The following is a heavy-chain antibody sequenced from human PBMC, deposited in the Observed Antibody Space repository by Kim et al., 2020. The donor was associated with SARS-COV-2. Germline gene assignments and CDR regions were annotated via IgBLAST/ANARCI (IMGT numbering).Heavy chain of an antibody. CDR3: ARGSRDIVVVPAAISHSFDY. J-gene: IGHJ4*02. V-gene: IGHV4-31*03. CDR1: GGSISSGDYY. CDR2: IYYSGNT. D-gene: IGHD2-2*01. Sequence: SETLSLTCTVSGGSISSGDYYWSWIRQHPGKGLEWNGYIYYSGNTYYNPSLKSRVTISVDTSKNQFSLKLSAVTAADTAVYYCARGSRDIVVVPAAISHSFDYWGQGTLVTVSS.